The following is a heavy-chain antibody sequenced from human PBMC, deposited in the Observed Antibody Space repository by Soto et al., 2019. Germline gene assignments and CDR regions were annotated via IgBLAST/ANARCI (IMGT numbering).Heavy chain of an antibody. CDR2: ISYDGSNK. Sequence: GGSLRLSCAASGFTFSSYGMHWVRQAPGKGLGWVAVISYDGSNKYYADSVKGRFTISRDNSKNTLYLQMNSLRAEDTAVYYCARVKADCGGDCFNGMDVWGQGTTVTVSS. J-gene: IGHJ6*02. CDR1: GFTFSSYG. D-gene: IGHD2-21*02. V-gene: IGHV3-30*03. CDR3: ARVKADCGGDCFNGMDV.